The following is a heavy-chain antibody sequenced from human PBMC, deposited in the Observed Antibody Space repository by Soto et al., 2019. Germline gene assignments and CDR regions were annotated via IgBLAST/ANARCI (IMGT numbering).Heavy chain of an antibody. CDR3: GGVIDVVGYLAY. CDR1: GGSISSYY. V-gene: IGHV4-59*08. D-gene: IGHD3-22*01. CDR2: IYYSGST. J-gene: IGHJ4*02. Sequence: SETLSLTSPVSGGSISSYYWSWIRQPPGKGLEWIGYIYYSGSTNYNPSLKSRVTISVDTAKNQFSLKLSSVTAPATAVYYCGGVIDVVGYLAYWGKGTRVPVSP.